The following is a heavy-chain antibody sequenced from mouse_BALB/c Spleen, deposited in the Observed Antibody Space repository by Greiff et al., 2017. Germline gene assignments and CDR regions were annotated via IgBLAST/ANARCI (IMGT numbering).Heavy chain of an antibody. CDR1: GFNIKDTY. CDR3: APDYAYAMDY. CDR2: IDPANGNT. D-gene: IGHD2-4*01. Sequence: EVKLQESGAELVKPGASVKLSCTASGFNIKDTYMHWVKQRPEQGLEWIGRIDPANGNTKYDPKFQGKATITADTSSNTAYLQLSSLTSEDTAVYYCAPDYAYAMDYWGQGTSVTVSS. V-gene: IGHV14-3*02. J-gene: IGHJ4*01.